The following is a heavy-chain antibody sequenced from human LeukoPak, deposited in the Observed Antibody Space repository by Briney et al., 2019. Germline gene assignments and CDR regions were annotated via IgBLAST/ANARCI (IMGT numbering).Heavy chain of an antibody. V-gene: IGHV3-66*01. CDR3: ARDRYGSGRGDY. J-gene: IGHJ4*02. D-gene: IGHD3-10*01. Sequence: GESLRLSCAASGFTVSSNYMSWVRQAPGKGLEWVSVIYSGGSTYYADSVKGRFTISRDNSKNMLYLQMNSLRAEDTAVYYCARDRYGSGRGDYWGQGTLVTVSS. CDR1: GFTVSSNY. CDR2: IYSGGST.